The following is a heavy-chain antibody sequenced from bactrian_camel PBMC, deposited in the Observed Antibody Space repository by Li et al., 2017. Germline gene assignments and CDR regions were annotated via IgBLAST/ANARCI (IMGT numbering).Heavy chain of an antibody. CDR1: GFTFSNYW. J-gene: IGHJ4*01. CDR2: ISSGGITT. D-gene: IGHD6*01. Sequence: QLVESGGGLVQPGGSLRLSCAASGFTFSNYWMCWVRQAPGKGLEWVSSISSGGITTYYADSVKGQFTISRDNAKNTVYLQMNSLKPEDTSVYYCVREPEGTLVAGACDQYEDDGDWGQGTQVTVS. V-gene: IGHV3S25*01. CDR3: VREPEGTLVAGACDQYEDDGD.